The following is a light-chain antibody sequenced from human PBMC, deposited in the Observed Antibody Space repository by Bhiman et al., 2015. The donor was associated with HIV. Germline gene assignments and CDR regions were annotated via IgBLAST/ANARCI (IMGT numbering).Light chain of an antibody. J-gene: IGLJ3*02. CDR1: SSNIGSNS. Sequence: QSVLTQAPSASGTPGQRVTISCSGSSSNIGSNSVNWYQQLPGTAPKLLIYRNNQRPSGVPDRISGSNAGNTATLTITRAQVGDEADYYCQVCNINIDHLVVFGGGTKLTVL. CDR2: RNN. V-gene: IGLV1-44*01. CDR3: QVCNINIDHLVV.